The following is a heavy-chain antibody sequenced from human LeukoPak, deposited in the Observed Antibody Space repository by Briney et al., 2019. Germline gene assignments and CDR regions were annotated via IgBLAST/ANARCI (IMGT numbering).Heavy chain of an antibody. CDR3: AKDADTATIIYWYFDL. Sequence: GGSLRLSCAASGFTFDDYGMSWVRQGPGKGLEWVSGINWNGGSTGYADSVKGRFTISRDNAKNSLYLQMNSLRAEDTAVYYCAKDADTATIIYWYFDLWGRGTLVTVSS. V-gene: IGHV3-20*04. CDR2: INWNGGST. CDR1: GFTFDDYG. D-gene: IGHD5-18*01. J-gene: IGHJ2*01.